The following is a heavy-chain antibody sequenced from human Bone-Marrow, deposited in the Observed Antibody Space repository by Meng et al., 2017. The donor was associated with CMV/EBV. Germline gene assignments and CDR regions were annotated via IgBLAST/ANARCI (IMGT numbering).Heavy chain of an antibody. J-gene: IGHJ3*02. CDR3: ASRIAARPDDAFDI. V-gene: IGHV3-21*01. CDR2: ISSSSSDI. D-gene: IGHD6-6*01. CDR1: GFTFSSYS. Sequence: GGSLRLSCAASGFTFSSYSMNWVRQAPGKGLEWVSSISSSSSDIYYADSVKGRFTISRDNAKNSLYLQMNSLRAEDTAVYYCASRIAARPDDAFDIWGQGTMVTVSS.